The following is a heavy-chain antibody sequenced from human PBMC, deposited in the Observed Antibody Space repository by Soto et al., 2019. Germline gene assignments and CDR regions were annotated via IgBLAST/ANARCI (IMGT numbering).Heavy chain of an antibody. J-gene: IGHJ4*02. V-gene: IGHV4-31*03. CDR3: AREYTYGSNFFDC. CDR2: ISHSGST. Sequence: QVQLQESGPGLVKPSQTLSLSCTVSGGSISSAAYYWSWIHQHPGKGLEWIGYISHSGSTYYTPSLKSRVIISADTSKNQFSLNLTSVTAAATAVYYCAREYTYGSNFFDCWGQGSLVTVSS. D-gene: IGHD5-18*01. CDR1: GGSISSAAYY.